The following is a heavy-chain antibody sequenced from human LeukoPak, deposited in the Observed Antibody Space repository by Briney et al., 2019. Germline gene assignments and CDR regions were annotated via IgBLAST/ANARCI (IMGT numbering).Heavy chain of an antibody. J-gene: IGHJ6*02. CDR3: ARPARYCTSPKCYFDGMDV. V-gene: IGHV1-8*01. CDR2: VNPNSGNA. D-gene: IGHD2-2*01. CDR1: GYIFNNYD. Sequence: ASVKVSCKASGYIFNNYDIYWVRQATGQGLEWMGWVNPNSGNAGYAQKFQGRVTMTWSTSISTAYMELSSLRSEDTAVYYCARPARYCTSPKCYFDGMDVWGQGTTVTVFS.